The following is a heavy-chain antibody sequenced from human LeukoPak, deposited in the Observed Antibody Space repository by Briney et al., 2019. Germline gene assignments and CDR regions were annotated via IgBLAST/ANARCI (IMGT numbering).Heavy chain of an antibody. V-gene: IGHV3-23*01. D-gene: IGHD6-19*01. Sequence: GGTLRLSCAASGFTFSSYAMSWVRQAPGKGLEWVSAISGSGGSTYYADSVKGRFTISRDNSKNTLYLQMNSLRAEDTAVYYCAKGRGSSGWYMGFDWFDPWGQGTLVTVSS. CDR3: AKGRGSSGWYMGFDWFDP. CDR1: GFTFSSYA. J-gene: IGHJ5*02. CDR2: ISGSGGST.